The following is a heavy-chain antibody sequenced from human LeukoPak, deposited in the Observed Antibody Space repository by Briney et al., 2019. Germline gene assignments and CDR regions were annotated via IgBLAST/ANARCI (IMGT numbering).Heavy chain of an antibody. J-gene: IGHJ5*02. CDR3: ARETGTNYYEPNNWFDP. CDR2: ISAYNGNT. Sequence: RASVKVSCKASGYTFTSYGISWVRQAPGQGLEWMGWISAYNGNTNYAQKLQGRVTMTTDTSTSTAYMELRSLRSDDTAVYYCARETGTNYYEPNNWFDPWGQGTLVTVSS. V-gene: IGHV1-18*01. D-gene: IGHD3-22*01. CDR1: GYTFTSYG.